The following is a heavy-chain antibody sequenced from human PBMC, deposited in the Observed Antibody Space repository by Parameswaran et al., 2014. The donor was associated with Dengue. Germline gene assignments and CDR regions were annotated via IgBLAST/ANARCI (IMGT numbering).Heavy chain of an antibody. CDR3: ARGAPGCSPPSCYRPPKHYFMDV. J-gene: IGHJ6*03. D-gene: IGHD2-2*01. Sequence: WVRQAPGQGFEWIGKINPSDGFSSYAQRFQGRVTMTSDTSTSTVYMELSSLTSEDTAVYYCARGAPGCSPPSCYRPPKHYFMDVWGKGTTVTVSS. CDR2: INPSDGFS. V-gene: IGHV1-46*01.